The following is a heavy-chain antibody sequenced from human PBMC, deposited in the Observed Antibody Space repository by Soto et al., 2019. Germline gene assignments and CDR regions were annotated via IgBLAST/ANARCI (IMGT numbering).Heavy chain of an antibody. Sequence: SETLSLTCGVYGGSFSGYYWSWIRQPPGRGLEWIGEINHSGSTNYNPSLKSRVTISVDTSKNQFSLKLSSVTAADTAVYYCARGLTLGYCTGTSCYIWFDPWGQGTLVTVSS. CDR1: GGSFSGYY. D-gene: IGHD2-2*01. J-gene: IGHJ5*02. CDR2: INHSGST. V-gene: IGHV4-34*01. CDR3: ARGLTLGYCTGTSCYIWFDP.